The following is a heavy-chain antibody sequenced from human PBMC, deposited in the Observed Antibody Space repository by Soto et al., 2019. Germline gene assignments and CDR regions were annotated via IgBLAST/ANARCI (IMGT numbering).Heavy chain of an antibody. D-gene: IGHD3-10*01. CDR3: TRGRGNYSSYGMEV. Sequence: SETLSLTCTVSGVASSDYYWICVRHAAGKGLEWIGHIYSRGGTKYHPSLKGRVTMSLDTSKNQFSLKLTYVTAADTAVYYCTRGRGNYSSYGMEVWAQETTVTVS. V-gene: IGHV4-4*07. CDR2: IYSRGGT. J-gene: IGHJ6*02. CDR1: GVASSDYY.